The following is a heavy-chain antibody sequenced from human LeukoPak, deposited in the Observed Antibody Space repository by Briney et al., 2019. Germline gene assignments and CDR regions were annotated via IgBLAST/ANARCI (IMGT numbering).Heavy chain of an antibody. CDR2: IRNKASSYIT. V-gene: IGHV3-72*01. D-gene: IGHD3-16*02. CDR3: ARGDVWGSYPLHY. J-gene: IGHJ4*02. Sequence: PGGSLSLSCEASGFTFSDHYMDWARQAPGKGLEGVGRIRNKASSYITEYAASVKGRFTVSRDDSQNSLYLQMNSLKTEDTAVYYCARGDVWGSYPLHYWGQGILVTVSS. CDR1: GFTFSDHY.